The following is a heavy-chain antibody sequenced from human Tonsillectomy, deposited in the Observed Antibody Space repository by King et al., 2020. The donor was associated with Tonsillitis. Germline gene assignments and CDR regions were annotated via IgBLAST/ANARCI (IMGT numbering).Heavy chain of an antibody. CDR2: IYFSGST. J-gene: IGHJ4*02. V-gene: IGHV4-59*01. CDR3: ARGKNWYYFDY. D-gene: IGHD1-1*01. Sequence: VQLQESGPGLVKPSETLSLTCNVSVGSISSYYWSWIRQPPGKGLEWIWYIYFSGSTNYNPSLKSRVTISVDTSKNQFSLKLSSVTAADTAVYYCARGKNWYYFDYWGQGTLVTVSS. CDR1: VGSISSYY.